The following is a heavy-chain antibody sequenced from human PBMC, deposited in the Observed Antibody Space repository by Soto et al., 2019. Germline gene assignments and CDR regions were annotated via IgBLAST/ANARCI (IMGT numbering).Heavy chain of an antibody. CDR1: GFTFSNYG. D-gene: IGHD2-15*01. V-gene: IGHV3-30*18. CDR3: AKDGAPRYCSRSSCHPAGAY. Sequence: QVLLVESGGGVVQPGRSLRLSCAGSGFTFSNYGLHWVRQAPGKGLDWVSFISFDGSHKYYADSVKGRFTISRDTSNNMLYLQMDSLTTEDTAVYYCAKDGAPRYCSRSSCHPAGAYWGQGTLVTVSS. CDR2: ISFDGSHK. J-gene: IGHJ4*02.